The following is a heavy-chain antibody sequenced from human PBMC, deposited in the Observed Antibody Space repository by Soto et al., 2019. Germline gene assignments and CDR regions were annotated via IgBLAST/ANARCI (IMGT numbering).Heavy chain of an antibody. D-gene: IGHD4-17*01. V-gene: IGHV4-4*02. J-gene: IGHJ4*02. CDR3: AREGYDYGDYVHDY. CDR1: SGSISSSNW. Sequence: SETLSLTCAVSSGSISSSNWWSWVRQPPGKGLEWIGEIYHSGSTNYNPSLKSRVTISVDKSKNQFSLKLSSVTAADTAVYYCAREGYDYGDYVHDYWGQGTLVTVSS. CDR2: IYHSGST.